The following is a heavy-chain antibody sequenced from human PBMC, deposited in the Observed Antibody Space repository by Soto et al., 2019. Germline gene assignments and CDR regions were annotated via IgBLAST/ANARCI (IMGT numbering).Heavy chain of an antibody. CDR2: IYYSGST. J-gene: IGHJ6*02. CDR3: AREYYYDSSGYYLDGMDV. V-gene: IGHV4-39*02. Sequence: SETLSLTCTVSGGSISSSSCYWGWIRQPPGKGLEWIGSIYYSGSTYYNPSLKSRVTISVDTSKNQFPLKLSSVTAADTAVYYCAREYYYDSSGYYLDGMDVWGQGTTVTVSS. D-gene: IGHD3-22*01. CDR1: GGSISSSSCY.